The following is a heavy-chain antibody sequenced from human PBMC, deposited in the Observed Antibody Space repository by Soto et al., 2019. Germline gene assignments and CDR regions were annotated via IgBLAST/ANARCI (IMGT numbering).Heavy chain of an antibody. J-gene: IGHJ6*02. Sequence: PGESLKISCNGSGYIFTSYWISWVRQMPGKGLEWMGRIDPSDSYTNYSPSFQGHVTISADKSISTAYLQWSSLKASDTAMYYCARHQEAAPYYYYYYGMDVWGQGTTVTVSS. D-gene: IGHD6-13*01. CDR1: GYIFTSYW. V-gene: IGHV5-10-1*01. CDR3: ARHQEAAPYYYYYYGMDV. CDR2: IDPSDSYT.